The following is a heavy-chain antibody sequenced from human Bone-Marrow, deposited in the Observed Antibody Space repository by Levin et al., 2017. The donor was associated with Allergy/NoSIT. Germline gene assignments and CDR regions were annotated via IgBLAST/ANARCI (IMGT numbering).Heavy chain of an antibody. CDR3: VRVSTVTRTLVSWYFDL. V-gene: IGHV4-59*01. CDR1: GGSISFYY. D-gene: IGHD4-17*01. CDR2: IYYTGTT. Sequence: SQTLSLTCTVSGGSISFYYWSWIRQPPGKGLEWIGYIYYTGTTNYNPSLKSRVTISVDASKNQFSLKLSSVTAADTAVYYCVRVSTVTRTLVSWYFDLWGRGTLVTVSS. J-gene: IGHJ2*01.